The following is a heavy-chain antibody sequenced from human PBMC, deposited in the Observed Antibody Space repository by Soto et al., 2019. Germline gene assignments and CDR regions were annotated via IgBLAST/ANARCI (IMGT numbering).Heavy chain of an antibody. J-gene: IGHJ6*02. Sequence: GGSLRLSCAASGFTFSTYGMHWVHQAPGKGLEWVAGIRYDGSNQYYADSVKGQFTISRDNSKNTLYMQMDSLRADDTAVYYCARDFTAGATYSGPSYYAMDVWGQGTTVTVSS. V-gene: IGHV3-33*01. CDR1: GFTFSTYG. D-gene: IGHD1-26*01. CDR2: IRYDGSNQ. CDR3: ARDFTAGATYSGPSYYAMDV.